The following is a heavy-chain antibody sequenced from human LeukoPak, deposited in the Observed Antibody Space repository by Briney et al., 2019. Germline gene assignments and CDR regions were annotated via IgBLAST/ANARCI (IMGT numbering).Heavy chain of an antibody. CDR1: GFTFNTYA. CDR2: IWYDGSQK. V-gene: IGHV3-33*08. J-gene: IGHJ4*02. D-gene: IGHD1-26*01. CDR3: ARLVGARGGYFDY. Sequence: TGGSLRLSCAASGFTFNTYAMGWVRQAPGKGLEWVATIWYDGSQKYYADSVKGRFTISRDNSKNTLYVQMNSLRADDTAVYYCARLVGARGGYFDYWGQGTLVTVSS.